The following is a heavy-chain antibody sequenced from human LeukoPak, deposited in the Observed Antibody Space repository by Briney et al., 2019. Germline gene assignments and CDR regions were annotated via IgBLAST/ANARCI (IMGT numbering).Heavy chain of an antibody. Sequence: GGSLRLSCEASGFTLSSYWMSWVRQAPGKGLEWVARIKQDGSEKHYMDSVKGRFTISRDNAQNSLYLQMNTLRAEDTAVYYCARYIETPRRDLDYWGQGSLVTVST. D-gene: IGHD4-23*01. CDR2: IKQDGSEK. V-gene: IGHV3-7*01. CDR1: GFTLSSYW. J-gene: IGHJ4*02. CDR3: ARYIETPRRDLDY.